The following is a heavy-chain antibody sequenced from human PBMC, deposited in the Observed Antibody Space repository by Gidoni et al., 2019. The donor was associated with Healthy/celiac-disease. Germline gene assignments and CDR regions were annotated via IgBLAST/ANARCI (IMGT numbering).Heavy chain of an antibody. V-gene: IGHV3-9*01. Sequence: EVQLVESGGGLVQPGRSLRLSCAASGFTFDDYAMHWVRQAPGKGLEWVSGISWNSGSIGYADSVKGRFTISRDNAKNSLYLQMNSLRAEDTALYYCAKDKRRADITMIVVVGNPDAFDIWGQGTMVTVSS. CDR2: ISWNSGSI. D-gene: IGHD3-22*01. J-gene: IGHJ3*02. CDR3: AKDKRRADITMIVVVGNPDAFDI. CDR1: GFTFDDYA.